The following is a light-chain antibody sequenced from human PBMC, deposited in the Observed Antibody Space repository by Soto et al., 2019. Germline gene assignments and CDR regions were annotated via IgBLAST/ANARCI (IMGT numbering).Light chain of an antibody. CDR3: QAWDSSTHVV. CDR2: QDR. V-gene: IGLV3-1*01. Sequence: SYELTQPPSVSVSPGQTASITCSGDKLGDKYTCWYQQKPGQSPVVVIYQDRKRPSGIPERFSGSNSGNTATLTISGTQAMDEADYYCQAWDSSTHVVFGGGTKLTV. J-gene: IGLJ2*01. CDR1: KLGDKY.